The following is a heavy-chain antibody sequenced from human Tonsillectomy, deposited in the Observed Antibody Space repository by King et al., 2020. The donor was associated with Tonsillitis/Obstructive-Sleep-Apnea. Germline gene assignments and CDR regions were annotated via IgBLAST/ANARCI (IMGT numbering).Heavy chain of an antibody. CDR2: ISYDGSNK. V-gene: IGHV3-30*04. J-gene: IGHJ3*02. CDR1: GFTFSSYA. Sequence: VQLVESGGGVVQPGRSLRLSCAASGFTFSSYAMHWVRQAPGKGLEWVAVISYDGSNKYYADSVKGRFTISRDNSKNTLYLQMNSLRDEDTAVYYCARGHYYDSSGYYYVWAFDIWGQGTMVTVSS. CDR3: ARGHYYDSSGYYYVWAFDI. D-gene: IGHD3-22*01.